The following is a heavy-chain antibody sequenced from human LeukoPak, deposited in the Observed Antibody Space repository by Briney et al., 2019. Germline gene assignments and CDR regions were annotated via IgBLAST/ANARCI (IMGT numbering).Heavy chain of an antibody. CDR1: GYSISSGYY. Sequence: SETLSLTCTVSGYSISSGYYWGWIRQPPGKGLEWIGSIYHSGSTYYNPSLKSRVTISVDTSKNQFSLKLSSVTAADTAVYYCARGGSRLAPWDIWGQGTMVTVSS. CDR3: ARGGSRLAPWDI. J-gene: IGHJ3*02. V-gene: IGHV4-38-2*02. D-gene: IGHD3-10*01. CDR2: IYHSGST.